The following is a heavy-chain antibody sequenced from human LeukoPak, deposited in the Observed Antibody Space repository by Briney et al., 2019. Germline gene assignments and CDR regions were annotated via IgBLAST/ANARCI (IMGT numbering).Heavy chain of an antibody. CDR2: ISSSSSYI. D-gene: IGHD1-1*01. Sequence: GGSLRLSCAASGFTFSSYSMNWVRQAPGKGLEWVSSISSSSSYIYYADSVKGRFTISRDDAKNSLYLQMNSLRAEDTAVYYCARLQGYNKCLDYWGQGTLVTVSS. J-gene: IGHJ4*02. CDR3: ARLQGYNKCLDY. V-gene: IGHV3-21*01. CDR1: GFTFSSYS.